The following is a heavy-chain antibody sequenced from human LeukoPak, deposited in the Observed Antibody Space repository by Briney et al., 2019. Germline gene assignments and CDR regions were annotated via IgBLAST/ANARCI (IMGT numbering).Heavy chain of an antibody. CDR3: ARDGAIAVAGNDAFDI. D-gene: IGHD6-19*01. J-gene: IGHJ3*02. CDR2: IYYSGNT. Sequence: SSETLSLTCTVSGGSISSYYWSWIRQPPGKGLEWIGYIYYSGNTSCNPSLKSRVTISVDTSKNQFSLKLSSVTAADTAVYYCARDGAIAVAGNDAFDIWGQGTMVTVSS. CDR1: GGSISSYY. V-gene: IGHV4-59*01.